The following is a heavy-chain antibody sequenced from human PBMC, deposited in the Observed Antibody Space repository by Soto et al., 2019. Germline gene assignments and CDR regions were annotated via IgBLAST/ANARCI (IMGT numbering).Heavy chain of an antibody. CDR3: ARDSPPVDY. V-gene: IGHV1-18*01. Sequence: ASVKVSCKASGYTFTNFGISWVRQAPGQGLEWMGWISAYNGNTNYAQKFQGRVTMTTDTSTSTAYMELRSLRFDDTAVYYCARDSPPVDYWGQGTLVTVSS. CDR1: GYTFTNFG. CDR2: ISAYNGNT. J-gene: IGHJ4*02.